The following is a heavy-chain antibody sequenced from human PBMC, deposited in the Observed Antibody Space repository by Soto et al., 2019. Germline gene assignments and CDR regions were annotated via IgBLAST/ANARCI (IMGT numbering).Heavy chain of an antibody. D-gene: IGHD1-26*01. J-gene: IGHJ6*02. Sequence: SVKVSCKASGGTFSSYAISWVRQAPGQWLEWMGGIIPIFGTANYAQKFQGRVTITADKSTSTAYMELSSLRSEDTAVYYCARAGSGSYYYYGMDVWGQGTTVTVSS. CDR3: ARAGSGSYYYYGMDV. V-gene: IGHV1-69*06. CDR2: IIPIFGTA. CDR1: GGTFSSYA.